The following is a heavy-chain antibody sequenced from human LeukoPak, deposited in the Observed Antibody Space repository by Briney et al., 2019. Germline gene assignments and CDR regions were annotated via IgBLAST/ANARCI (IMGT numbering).Heavy chain of an antibody. V-gene: IGHV3-53*01. J-gene: IGHJ3*02. D-gene: IGHD2-15*01. CDR1: GFTVSSNY. Sequence: PGGSLRLSCAASGFTVSSNYMSWVRQAPGKGLEWVSVIYSGGSTYYADSVKGRFTISRDNSKNTLYLQMNSLRAEDTAVYYCARDLAGYCSGGSCYFDAFDIWGQGTMVTVSS. CDR3: ARDLAGYCSGGSCYFDAFDI. CDR2: IYSGGST.